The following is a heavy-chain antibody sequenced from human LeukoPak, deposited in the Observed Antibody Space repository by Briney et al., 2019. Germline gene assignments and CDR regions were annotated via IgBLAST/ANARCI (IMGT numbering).Heavy chain of an antibody. Sequence: ASVKVSCKASGYTFTNYDINWVRQATGQGLEWMGWMNPNSGNTGYAQKFQGRVTMTRNTSINTAYMELSRLTSEDTAVYYCARRMNNDSRVFQHGGQGTLVTVSS. J-gene: IGHJ1*01. CDR1: GYTFTNYD. CDR2: MNPNSGNT. CDR3: ARRMNNDSRVFQH. D-gene: IGHD3-22*01. V-gene: IGHV1-8*01.